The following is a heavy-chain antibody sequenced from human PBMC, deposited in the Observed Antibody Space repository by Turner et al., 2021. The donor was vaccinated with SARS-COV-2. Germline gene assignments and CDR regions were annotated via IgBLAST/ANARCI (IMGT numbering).Heavy chain of an antibody. V-gene: IGHV3-23*01. CDR2: IRGSGSGT. CDR1: GFTFSSYT. J-gene: IGHJ4*01. CDR3: AKDVGVASLVGATADY. D-gene: IGHD1-26*01. Sequence: EVQLLESGGGLVQPGGSLSLSCAASGFTFSSYTMTWVRQAPGKGLQWVSAIRGSGSGTYYADSVKGRFTISRDNSKSTLYLQMSSLRAEDTAIYYCAKDVGVASLVGATADYWGQGTLVTVSS.